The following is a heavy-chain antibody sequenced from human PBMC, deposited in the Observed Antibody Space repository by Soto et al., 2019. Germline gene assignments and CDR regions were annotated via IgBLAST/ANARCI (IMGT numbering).Heavy chain of an antibody. CDR1: GGSVSSTTW. D-gene: IGHD3-22*01. V-gene: IGHV4-4*02. Sequence: QVHLQESGPGLVKPSGTLSLTCDVSGGSVSSTTWWSWLRQPPGKGLEWIGEVYHAGNTNYNPSLPSRVTMSVDKSKNQFSLKLNSVTAADTAVYYCARVFTSSGFDIWGQGTLVTVSS. J-gene: IGHJ4*02. CDR3: ARVFTSSGFDI. CDR2: VYHAGNT.